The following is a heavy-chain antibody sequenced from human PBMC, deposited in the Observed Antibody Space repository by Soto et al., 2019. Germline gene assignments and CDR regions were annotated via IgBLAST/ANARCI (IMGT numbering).Heavy chain of an antibody. CDR1: GDSMNNGDYF. CDR2: ISYSGST. J-gene: IGHJ4*02. Sequence: SETLSLTCSVSGDSMNNGDYFWTWIRQTPGKGLQWIGYISYSGSTFYNPSLKTRLAMSVETSKNQFSVRLRSVTAADTAVYYCARDRAHFYESSGRLDLWGQGMLVTVSS. V-gene: IGHV4-30-4*01. CDR3: ARDRAHFYESSGRLDL. D-gene: IGHD3-22*01.